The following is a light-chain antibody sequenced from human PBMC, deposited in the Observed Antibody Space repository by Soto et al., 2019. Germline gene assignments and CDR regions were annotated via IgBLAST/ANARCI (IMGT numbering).Light chain of an antibody. CDR1: SSDVGSYNH. J-gene: IGLJ2*01. Sequence: QSALTQPASVSGSPGQSITISCTGTSSDVGSYNHVSWYQQHPGKAPKLMIYEGSKRPSGVSNRFSGSKSGNTASLTISGVQAEDEADYYCCSYAGSSTRVVFGGGTKLTVL. V-gene: IGLV2-23*01. CDR3: CSYAGSSTRVV. CDR2: EGS.